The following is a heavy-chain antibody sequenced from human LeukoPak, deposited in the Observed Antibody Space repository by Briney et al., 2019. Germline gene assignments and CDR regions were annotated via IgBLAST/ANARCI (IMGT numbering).Heavy chain of an antibody. CDR1: GFTFSDYY. D-gene: IGHD3-22*01. V-gene: IGHV3-11*01. CDR3: ARGTYYYDSSGYLPVYYFDY. Sequence: GGSLRLSCAASGFTFSDYYMSWIRQAPRKGLEWVSYISSSGSTIYYADSVKGRFTISRDNAKNSLYLQMNSLRAEDTAVYYYARGTYYYDSSGYLPVYYFDYWGQGTLVTVSS. CDR2: ISSSGSTI. J-gene: IGHJ4*02.